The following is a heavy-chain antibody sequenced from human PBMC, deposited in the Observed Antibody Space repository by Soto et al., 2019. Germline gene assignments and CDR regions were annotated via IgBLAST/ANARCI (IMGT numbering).Heavy chain of an antibody. V-gene: IGHV4-39*01. CDR1: GSSISSSGYY. CDR2: LYYNVGT. J-gene: IGHJ4*01. D-gene: IGHD2-15*01. CDR3: ARLPSRHCLDY. Sequence: PSETLSLTCTVSGSSISSSGYYWGWIRQPPGRGLEWIGSLYYNVGTYYNPSLKSRVTISADTSANQFSLLVNSVTAADSSIYYCARLPSRHCLDYGGHGALVTV.